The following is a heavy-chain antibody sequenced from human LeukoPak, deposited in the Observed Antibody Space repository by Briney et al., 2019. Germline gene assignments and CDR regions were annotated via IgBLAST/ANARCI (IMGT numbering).Heavy chain of an antibody. D-gene: IGHD3-22*01. CDR1: GFTFRNHG. J-gene: IGHJ4*02. V-gene: IGHV3-23*01. CDR2: ISPSGGGT. Sequence: GGSLRLSCAASGFTFRNHGMNWVRQAPGKGLEWVSGISPSGGGTYYADSVKGRFTISRDDSKNTLSLQMNSLRAEDTAIYYCARRGYSDSSGYDYWGQGTLVTVSS. CDR3: ARRGYSDSSGYDY.